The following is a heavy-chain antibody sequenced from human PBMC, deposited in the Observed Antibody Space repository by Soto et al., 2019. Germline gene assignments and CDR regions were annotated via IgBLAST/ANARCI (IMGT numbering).Heavy chain of an antibody. CDR2: IGYDGYDK. CDR1: GFTFSSYG. Sequence: HVHLVESGGGVVQPGRSLRLSCAASGFTFSSYGMHWVRQAPGKGLEWVAVIGYDGYDKDYADSVKGRFTISRDNSKNTVYVQMNSVRVEDTAVYYCARDIDSTFDYWGQGTLVTVSS. J-gene: IGHJ4*02. CDR3: ARDIDSTFDY. V-gene: IGHV3-33*01. D-gene: IGHD2-15*01.